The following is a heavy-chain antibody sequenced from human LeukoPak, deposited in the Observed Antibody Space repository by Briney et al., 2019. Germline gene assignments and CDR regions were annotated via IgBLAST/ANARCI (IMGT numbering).Heavy chain of an antibody. Sequence: GALRLSCAASGFTFSSYAMHWVRQAPGKGLEWVAVISYDGSNKYYADSVKGRFTISRDNSKNTLYLQMNSLRAEDTAVYYCARERFSSGLDYWGQGTLVTVSS. CDR1: GFTFSSYA. J-gene: IGHJ4*02. V-gene: IGHV3-30*04. CDR3: ARERFSSGLDY. D-gene: IGHD6-19*01. CDR2: ISYDGSNK.